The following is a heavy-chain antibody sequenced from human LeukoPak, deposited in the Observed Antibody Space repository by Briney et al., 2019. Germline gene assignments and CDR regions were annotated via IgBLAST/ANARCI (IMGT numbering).Heavy chain of an antibody. CDR2: IPYDGAYK. Sequence: GGSLRLSCAASGFTFSSYGMHWVRQAPGKGLEWVAFIPYDGAYKYYADSVKGRFTISRGDSKNMVYLQVNSLRPEDTAVYYCAKRDSKSSGYSFDHWGQGTLVTVSS. V-gene: IGHV3-30*02. D-gene: IGHD3-22*01. CDR1: GFTFSSYG. CDR3: AKRDSKSSGYSFDH. J-gene: IGHJ4*02.